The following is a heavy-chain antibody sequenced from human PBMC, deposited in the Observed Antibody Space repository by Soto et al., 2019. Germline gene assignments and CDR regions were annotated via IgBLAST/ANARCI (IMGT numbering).Heavy chain of an antibody. J-gene: IGHJ5*02. CDR3: ARAIAGSSRYGS. Sequence: QVTLKESGPVLLKPTETLTLTCTVSGFSVSSAAMGVGWIRQPPGKALEWLAHIFLNDNKGYSTSLKSRLTISKDSSRSQVVLTMTDLDAVDTATYYCARAIAGSSRYGSWCQVAQVTVSS. CDR1: GFSVSSAAMG. D-gene: IGHD6-6*01. CDR2: IFLNDNK. V-gene: IGHV2-26*01.